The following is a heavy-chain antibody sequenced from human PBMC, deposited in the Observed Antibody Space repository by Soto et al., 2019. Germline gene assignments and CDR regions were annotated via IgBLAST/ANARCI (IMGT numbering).Heavy chain of an antibody. CDR2: IYPGDSNI. CDR3: ARHLDEYSSASGFDY. D-gene: IGHD6-6*01. CDR1: GYSFTNYW. V-gene: IGHV5-51*01. J-gene: IGHJ4*02. Sequence: GESLKISCKGSGYSFTNYWIGWVRQMPGKGLEWMGIIYPGDSNIRYSPSFEGQIGMSADRSINTAYLRLSSLKASDTATYYCARHLDEYSSASGFDYWGQGTLVTVSS.